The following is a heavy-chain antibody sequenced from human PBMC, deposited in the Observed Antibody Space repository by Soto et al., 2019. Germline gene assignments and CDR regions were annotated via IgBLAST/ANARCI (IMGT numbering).Heavy chain of an antibody. CDR1: GFTFSGYW. CDR2: IKQDGSEQ. J-gene: IGHJ6*02. V-gene: IGHV3-7*05. Sequence: EVQLVEPGGGLVQPGGSLRLSCAASGFTFSGYWMSWVRQAPGKGLEWVANIKQDGSEQFYVDSVKGRFTISRDNAKNSLYLQVNSLRAEDTAVYYCAREAVWGQGTTVTVSS. CDR3: AREAV.